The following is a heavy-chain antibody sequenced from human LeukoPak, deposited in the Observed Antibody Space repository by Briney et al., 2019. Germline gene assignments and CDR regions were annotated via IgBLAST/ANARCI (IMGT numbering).Heavy chain of an antibody. CDR2: ISDTGNT. CDR1: GFILSSYA. J-gene: IGHJ4*02. CDR3: AKAPVTTCRGAFCYPFDY. Sequence: GGSLRLSCAASGFILSSYAMSWVRQARGKGLEWVSAISDTGNTYHADSVKGRFTISRDSSKNTLFLQMNRLRPEDAAVYYCAKAPVTTCRGAFCYPFDYWGRGTLVTVSS. V-gene: IGHV3-23*01. D-gene: IGHD2-15*01.